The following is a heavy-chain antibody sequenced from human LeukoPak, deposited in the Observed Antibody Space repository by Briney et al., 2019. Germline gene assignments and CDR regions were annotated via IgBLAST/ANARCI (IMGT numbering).Heavy chain of an antibody. CDR2: ISDDGTNK. CDR3: ARGRYGDNGAFDI. D-gene: IGHD4/OR15-4a*01. J-gene: IGHJ3*02. Sequence: PGRSLRLSCAASGFTFSSYPMHWVRQAPGKGLXXXXVISDDGTNKYYANSVKGRFTISRDNSKNTLYLQMNSLRAEDTAVYYCARGRYGDNGAFDIWGQGTMVTVSS. V-gene: IGHV3-30*04. CDR1: GFTFSSYP.